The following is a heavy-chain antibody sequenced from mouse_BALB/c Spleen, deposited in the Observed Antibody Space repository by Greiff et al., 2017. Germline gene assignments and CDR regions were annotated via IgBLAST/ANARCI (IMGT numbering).Heavy chain of an antibody. Sequence: EVKVVESGGGLVKPGGSLKLSCAASGFTFSSYAMSWVRQTPEKRLEWVATISSGGSYTYYPDSVKGRFTISRDNAKNTLYLQMSSLRSEDTAMYYCARQDSSGYSAWFAYWGQGTLVTVSA. D-gene: IGHD3-2*01. CDR1: GFTFSSYA. V-gene: IGHV5-9-3*01. CDR2: ISSGGSYT. J-gene: IGHJ3*01. CDR3: ARQDSSGYSAWFAY.